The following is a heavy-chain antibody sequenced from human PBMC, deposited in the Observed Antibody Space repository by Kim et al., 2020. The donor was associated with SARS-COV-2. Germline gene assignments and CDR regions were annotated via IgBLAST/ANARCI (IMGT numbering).Heavy chain of an antibody. V-gene: IGHV4-31*03. CDR2: IYYSGST. CDR1: GGSISSGGYY. Sequence: SETLSLTCTVSGGSISSGGYYWSWIRQHPGKGLEWIGYIYYSGSTYYNPSLKSRVTISVDTSKNQFSLKLSSVTAADTAVYYCARMVEDVVMVVAATPDAFDIWGQGTMVTVSS. CDR3: ARMVEDVVMVVAATPDAFDI. D-gene: IGHD2-15*01. J-gene: IGHJ3*02.